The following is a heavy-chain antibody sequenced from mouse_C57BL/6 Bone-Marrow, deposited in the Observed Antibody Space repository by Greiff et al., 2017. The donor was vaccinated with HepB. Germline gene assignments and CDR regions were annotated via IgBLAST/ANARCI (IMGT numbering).Heavy chain of an antibody. J-gene: IGHJ3*01. CDR3: ARKVGDGNWFAY. CDR2: INPYNGGT. V-gene: IGHV1-19*01. D-gene: IGHD2-1*01. CDR1: RYTFTDYY. Sequence: EVQLQQSGPVLVKPGASVKMSCKASRYTFTDYYMNWVKQSHGKSLEWIGVINPYNGGTSYNQKFKGKATLTVDKSSSTAYMELNSLTSEDSAVYYCARKVGDGNWFAYWGQGTLVTVSA.